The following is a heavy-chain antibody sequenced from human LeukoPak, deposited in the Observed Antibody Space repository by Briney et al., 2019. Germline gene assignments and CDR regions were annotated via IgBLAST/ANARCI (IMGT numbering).Heavy chain of an antibody. CDR2: IYYSGST. Sequence: SETLSLTCTVSGGSISSYYWSWIRQPPGKGLEWIGYIYYSGSTNYNPSLKSRVTISVDTSKNQFSLKLSSVTAADTAVYYCAREGGGSYYDYWXQGTXVTVSS. V-gene: IGHV4-59*01. CDR3: AREGGGSYYDY. J-gene: IGHJ4*02. CDR1: GGSISSYY. D-gene: IGHD1-26*01.